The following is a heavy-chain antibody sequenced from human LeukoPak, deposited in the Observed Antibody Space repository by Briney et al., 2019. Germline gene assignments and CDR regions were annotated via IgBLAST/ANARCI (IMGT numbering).Heavy chain of an antibody. CDR1: GGSISSSSYY. D-gene: IGHD2-2*01. Sequence: SETLSLTCTISGGSISSSSYYWGWIRQPPGKGLERIGSIYYSGSTYYNPSLKSRVTISVDTSKNQFSLKLSSVTAADTAVYYCAAMPIGVNTWGLYYYYMDVWGKGTTVTISS. J-gene: IGHJ6*03. V-gene: IGHV4-39*01. CDR3: AAMPIGVNTWGLYYYYMDV. CDR2: IYYSGST.